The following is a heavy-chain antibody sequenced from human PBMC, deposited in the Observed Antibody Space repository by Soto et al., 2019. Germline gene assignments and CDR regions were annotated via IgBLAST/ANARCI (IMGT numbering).Heavy chain of an antibody. D-gene: IGHD3-10*01. CDR2: INSDGSST. J-gene: IGHJ6*02. CDR1: GFTFSSYW. Sequence: EVQLVESGGGLVQPGGSLRLSCAASGFTFSSYWMHWVRQAPGKGLVWVSRINSDGSSTSYADSVKGRFTISRDNAKNTLYLQMNSLRAEDTAVYYCARVRESGSYYPLYYYYGMDVWGQGTTVTVSS. V-gene: IGHV3-74*01. CDR3: ARVRESGSYYPLYYYYGMDV.